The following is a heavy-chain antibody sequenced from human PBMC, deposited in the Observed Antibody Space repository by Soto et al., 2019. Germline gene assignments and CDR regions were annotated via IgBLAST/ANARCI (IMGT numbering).Heavy chain of an antibody. CDR3: ARDPSGGSFPMGYYYYYGMDV. J-gene: IGHJ6*02. CDR2: ISSSSSYI. Sequence: EVQLVESGGGLVKPGGSLRLSCAASGFTFSSYSMNWVRQAPGKGLEWVSSISSSSSYIYYADSVKGRFTISRDNAKNPLYLQMNSLRAEDTAVYYCARDPSGGSFPMGYYYYYGMDVWGQGTTVTVSS. D-gene: IGHD2-15*01. V-gene: IGHV3-21*01. CDR1: GFTFSSYS.